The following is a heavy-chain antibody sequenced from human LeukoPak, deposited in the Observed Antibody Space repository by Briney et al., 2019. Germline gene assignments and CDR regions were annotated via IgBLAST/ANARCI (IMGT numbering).Heavy chain of an antibody. J-gene: IGHJ4*02. V-gene: IGHV3-30*18. CDR2: ISYDGSNK. Sequence: GGSLRLSCAASGFTFSSYGMHWVRQAPGKGLEWVAVISYDGSNKYYGDSVKGRFTISRDNSKNTLYLQMNSLRAEDTAVSYCAKGGNTYYFDYWGQGTLVTVSS. CDR1: GFTFSSYG. CDR3: AKGGNTYYFDY. D-gene: IGHD5-18*01.